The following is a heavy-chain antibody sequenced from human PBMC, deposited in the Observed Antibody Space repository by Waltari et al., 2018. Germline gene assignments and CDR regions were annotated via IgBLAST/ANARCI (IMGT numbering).Heavy chain of an antibody. V-gene: IGHV3-7*01. CDR1: AYSIISDY. D-gene: IGHD6-13*01. CDR2: IKQDGSEK. CDR3: ARVSAAAGMGFDY. Sequence: VRLQESGPGLVKPSETLSLTCTVSAYSIISDYYWGWVRQAPGKGLEWVANIKQDGSEKYYVDSVKGRFTISRDNAKNSLYLQMNSLRAEDTAVYYCARVSAAAGMGFDYWGQGTLVTVSS. J-gene: IGHJ4*02.